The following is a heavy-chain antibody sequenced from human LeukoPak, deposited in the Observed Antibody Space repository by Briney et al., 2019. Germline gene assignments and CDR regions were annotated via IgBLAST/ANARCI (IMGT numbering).Heavy chain of an antibody. V-gene: IGHV3-21*01. CDR1: GFTFSTYG. CDR2: ISSGSVYI. Sequence: GGSLRLSCAAPGFTFSTYGMNWVRQAPGKGLEWVSSISSGSVYIYYADSVKGRFTISRDNAKSSLYLQMNSLRAEDTAVYYCARDEHGSGSYYNFDYWGQGTLVTVSS. J-gene: IGHJ4*02. CDR3: ARDEHGSGSYYNFDY. D-gene: IGHD3-10*01.